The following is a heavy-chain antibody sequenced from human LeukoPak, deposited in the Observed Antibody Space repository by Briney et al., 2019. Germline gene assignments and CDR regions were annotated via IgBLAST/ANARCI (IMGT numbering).Heavy chain of an antibody. CDR1: GGSISSGDYY. CDR3: ARAIFDFWSGYTMAPMDV. CDR2: IYYSGST. V-gene: IGHV4-30-4*01. D-gene: IGHD3-3*01. J-gene: IGHJ6*02. Sequence: SQTLSLTCTVSGGSISSGDYYWSWIRQPPGKGLEWIGYIYYSGSTYYNPSLKSRVTISVDTSKNQFSLKLSSVTAADTAVYYCARAIFDFWSGYTMAPMDVWGQGTAVTVSS.